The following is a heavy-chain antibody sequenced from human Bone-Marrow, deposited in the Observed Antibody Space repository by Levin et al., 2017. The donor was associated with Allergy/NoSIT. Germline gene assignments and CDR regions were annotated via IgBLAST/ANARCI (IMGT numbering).Heavy chain of an antibody. V-gene: IGHV4-31*03. J-gene: IGHJ6*02. CDR1: GGSISSGGYY. CDR3: ARDVLEPPPGMDV. Sequence: LRLSCTVSGGSISSGGYYWSWIRQHPGKGLEWIGYIYYSGSTYYNPSLKSRVTISVDTSKNQFSLKLSSVTAADTAVYYCARDVLEPPPGMDVWGQGTTVTVSS. CDR2: IYYSGST. D-gene: IGHD1-1*01.